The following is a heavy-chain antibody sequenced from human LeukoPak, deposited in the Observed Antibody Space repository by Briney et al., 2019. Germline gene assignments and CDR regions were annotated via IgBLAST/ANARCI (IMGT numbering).Heavy chain of an antibody. J-gene: IGHJ4*02. CDR3: AKTTIGYSSGRFPGWPVDY. CDR2: IVGSGGST. Sequence: GGSLGLSCAASGFTFNSYAMYWVRQAPGKGLEWVSGIVGSGGSTYYAESVRGRFTISRDNSKNTVYMQMNSLRDEDTAVYYCAKTTIGYSSGRFPGWPVDYWGQGTLVTVSS. CDR1: GFTFNSYA. D-gene: IGHD6-19*01. V-gene: IGHV3-23*01.